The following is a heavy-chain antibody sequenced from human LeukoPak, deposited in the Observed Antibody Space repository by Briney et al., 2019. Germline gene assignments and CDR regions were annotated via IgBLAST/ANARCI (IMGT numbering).Heavy chain of an antibody. CDR1: GYTFTSYG. J-gene: IGHJ4*02. CDR2: ISAYNGNT. Sequence: ASVKVSCKASGYTFTSYGISWVRQAPGQGLEWMGWISAYNGNTNYAQKLQGRVTMTTDTSTSTAYMELRSLRSDDTAVYYCARDPSPYDSSYLDYWGQGTLVTVSS. CDR3: ARDPSPYDSSYLDY. D-gene: IGHD3-22*01. V-gene: IGHV1-18*01.